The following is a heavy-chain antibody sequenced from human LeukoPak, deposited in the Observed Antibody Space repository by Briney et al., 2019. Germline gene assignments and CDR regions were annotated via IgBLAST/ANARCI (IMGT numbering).Heavy chain of an antibody. CDR3: ARDPVHFYDSSGYWTY. Sequence: ASVKVSCKASGYTFTSYGISWVRQAPGQGLEWMGWISAYNGNTNYAQKLQGRVTMTTEKSTSTAYMELRSLRSDDTAVYYCARDPVHFYDSSGYWTYWGQGTLVTVSS. CDR1: GYTFTSYG. V-gene: IGHV1-18*01. J-gene: IGHJ4*02. D-gene: IGHD3-22*01. CDR2: ISAYNGNT.